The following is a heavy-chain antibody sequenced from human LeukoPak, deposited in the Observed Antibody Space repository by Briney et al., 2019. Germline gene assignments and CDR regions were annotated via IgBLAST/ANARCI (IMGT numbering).Heavy chain of an antibody. V-gene: IGHV3-21*01. Sequence: GGSLRLSCAASGFTFSTYTMNWVRQAPGKGLEWVSSISSSSSYVYYADSVKGRFTISRDNAKNSLYLQINSLSVADTAVYYCARDRWSSSSASFDYWGQGTLVTVSS. CDR2: ISSSSSYV. CDR3: ARDRWSSSSASFDY. CDR1: GFTFSTYT. D-gene: IGHD6-6*01. J-gene: IGHJ4*02.